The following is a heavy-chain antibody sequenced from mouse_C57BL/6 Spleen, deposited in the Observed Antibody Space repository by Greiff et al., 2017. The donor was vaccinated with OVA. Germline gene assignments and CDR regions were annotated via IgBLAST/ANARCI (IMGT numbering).Heavy chain of an antibody. J-gene: IGHJ4*01. D-gene: IGHD1-1*01. CDR1: GFSLTSYG. Sequence: VQVVESGPGLVQPSQSLSITCTVSGFSLTSYGVHWVRQPPGKGLEWLGVIWSGGSTDYNAAFISRLRLSKANSKSQVFVKMNSLQADDTAIYYCAKNLGGSTYYYAMDYWGQGTSVTVSS. CDR2: IWSGGST. CDR3: AKNLGGSTYYYAMDY. V-gene: IGHV2-4*01.